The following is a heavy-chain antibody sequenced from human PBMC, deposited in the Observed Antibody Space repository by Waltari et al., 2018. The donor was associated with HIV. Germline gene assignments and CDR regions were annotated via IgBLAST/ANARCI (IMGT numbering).Heavy chain of an antibody. CDR3: ARDGDDSSGYYYARFDY. J-gene: IGHJ4*02. D-gene: IGHD3-22*01. V-gene: IGHV4-38-2*02. Sequence: QVQLQESGPGLVKPSETLSLTCTVPGYSISSGYYWGWIRQPPGKGLEWNGSIYHSGSTYYNPSLKSRVTISVDTSKNQFSLKLSSVTAADTAVYYCARDGDDSSGYYYARFDYWGQGTLVAVSS. CDR2: IYHSGST. CDR1: GYSISSGYY.